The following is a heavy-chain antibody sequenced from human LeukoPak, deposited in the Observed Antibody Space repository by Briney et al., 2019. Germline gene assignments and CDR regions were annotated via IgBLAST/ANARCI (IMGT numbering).Heavy chain of an antibody. J-gene: IGHJ4*02. D-gene: IGHD3-3*01. V-gene: IGHV3-30*03. CDR1: GFTFSSYG. Sequence: PGRSLRLSCAASGFTFSSYGMHWVRQAPGKGLEWVAVISYDGSNKYYADSVKGRFTISRDNSKNTLYLQMNSLRAEDTAVYYCARDPTIFGPGYWGQGTLVTVSS. CDR3: ARDPTIFGPGY. CDR2: ISYDGSNK.